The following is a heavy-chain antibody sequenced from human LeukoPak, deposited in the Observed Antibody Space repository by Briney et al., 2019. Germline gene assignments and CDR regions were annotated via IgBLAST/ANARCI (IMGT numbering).Heavy chain of an antibody. CDR1: GYTFTSYG. CDR3: ASEYVYCTNGVCFDWFDP. J-gene: IGHJ5*02. CDR2: ISAYNGNT. V-gene: IGHV1-18*01. D-gene: IGHD2-8*01. Sequence: GASVKVSCKASGYTFTSYGISWVRQAPGQGLEWMGWISAYNGNTNYAQKLQGRVTMTTDTSTSTAYMELRSLRSDDTAVYYCASEYVYCTNGVCFDWFDPWGQGTLVTVSS.